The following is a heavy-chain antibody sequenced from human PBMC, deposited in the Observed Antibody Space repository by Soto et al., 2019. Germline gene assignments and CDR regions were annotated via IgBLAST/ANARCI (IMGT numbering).Heavy chain of an antibody. CDR1: GGSISSYY. CDR3: ARSRRALIADRPYQSAWFDP. CDR2: IYYSVST. V-gene: IGHV4-59*01. J-gene: IGHJ5*02. D-gene: IGHD6-6*01. Sequence: PSETLSLTCTVSGGSISSYYWGWIRQPPGKGLEWIGYIYYSVSTDYNPSLKSRVTISVDTSKNQFSLKLSSVTAADTAVYYCARSRRALIADRPYQSAWFDPWGQGTLVTVSS.